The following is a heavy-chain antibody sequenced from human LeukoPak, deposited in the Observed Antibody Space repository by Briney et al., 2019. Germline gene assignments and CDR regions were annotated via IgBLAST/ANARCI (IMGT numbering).Heavy chain of an antibody. CDR3: ARDVGSSSWSYYGMDV. CDR1: GGSISSSNW. CDR2: IYHSGST. V-gene: IGHV4-4*02. D-gene: IGHD6-13*01. J-gene: IGHJ6*02. Sequence: SETLSLTCAVSGGSISSSNWWSWVRQPPGKGLEWIGEIYHSGSTNYNPSLKSRVTISVDKSKNQFSLKLSSVTAADTAVYYCARDVGSSSWSYYGMDVWGQGTTVTVSS.